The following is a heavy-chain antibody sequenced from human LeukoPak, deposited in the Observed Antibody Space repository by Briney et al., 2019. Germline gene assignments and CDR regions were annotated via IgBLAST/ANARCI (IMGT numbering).Heavy chain of an antibody. Sequence: GASVKVSCKASGGTFSSYAISWVRQAPGQGLEWMGGIIPIFGTANYAQKFQGRVTMTRDMSTSTFYMELTSLRYEDTAVYYCAREGRLASVGIRYYFDSWGQGTLLTVSS. CDR3: AREGRLASVGIRYYFDS. CDR2: IIPIFGTA. D-gene: IGHD6-13*01. V-gene: IGHV1-69*05. CDR1: GGTFSSYA. J-gene: IGHJ4*02.